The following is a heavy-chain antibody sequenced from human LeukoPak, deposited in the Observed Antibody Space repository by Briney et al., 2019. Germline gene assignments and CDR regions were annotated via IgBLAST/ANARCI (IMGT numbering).Heavy chain of an antibody. Sequence: SVKVSCKASGGTFSSYAISWVRQAPGQGLEWMGGIIPIFGTANYAQKFQGRVTITADESTSTAYMELSSLRSEDTAVYYCASPAVTAPGAFDIWGQGTMVTVSS. J-gene: IGHJ3*02. D-gene: IGHD2-21*02. V-gene: IGHV1-69*13. CDR1: GGTFSSYA. CDR2: IIPIFGTA. CDR3: ASPAVTAPGAFDI.